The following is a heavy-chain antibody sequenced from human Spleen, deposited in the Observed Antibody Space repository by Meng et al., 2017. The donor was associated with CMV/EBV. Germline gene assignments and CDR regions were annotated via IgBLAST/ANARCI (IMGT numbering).Heavy chain of an antibody. CDR2: ITASGGST. J-gene: IGHJ4*02. CDR1: GFTFSSYA. Sequence: GESLKISCAASGFTFSSYAMSWVRQAPGQGLEWVSPITASGGSTYYADSVKGRFTVSRDNSKNTLYLQLNSLRAEDTAVYYCAGTYDFWSGVPYWGQGTLVTVSS. CDR3: AGTYDFWSGVPY. V-gene: IGHV3-23*01. D-gene: IGHD3-3*01.